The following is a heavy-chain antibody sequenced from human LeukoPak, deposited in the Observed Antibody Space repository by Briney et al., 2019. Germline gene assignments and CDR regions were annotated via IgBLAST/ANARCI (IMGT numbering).Heavy chain of an antibody. CDR2: IYTSGST. D-gene: IGHD2-2*01. CDR1: GGSIGSGSYY. V-gene: IGHV4-61*02. J-gene: IGHJ5*02. Sequence: SETLSLTCTVSGGSIGSGSYYWSWIRQPAGKGLEWIGRIYTSGSTNYSPSLKSRVTISVDTSKNQFSLKLSSVTAADTAVYYCARAVPAALVSRWFDPWGQGTLVTVSS. CDR3: ARAVPAALVSRWFDP.